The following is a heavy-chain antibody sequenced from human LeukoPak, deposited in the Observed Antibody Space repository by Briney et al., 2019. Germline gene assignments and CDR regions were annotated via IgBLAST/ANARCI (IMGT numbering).Heavy chain of an antibody. V-gene: IGHV1-2*02. J-gene: IGHJ5*02. D-gene: IGHD2-15*01. CDR3: ARGGDIVVVVAADNQFDP. CDR1: GYTFTGYY. CDR2: INPNSGGT. Sequence: ASVKVSCKASGYTFTGYYMHWVRQAPGQGLEWMGWINPNSGGTNYAQKFQGRVTMTRDTSISTAYMELSRLRSDDTAVYYCARGGDIVVVVAADNQFDPWGQGTLVTVSS.